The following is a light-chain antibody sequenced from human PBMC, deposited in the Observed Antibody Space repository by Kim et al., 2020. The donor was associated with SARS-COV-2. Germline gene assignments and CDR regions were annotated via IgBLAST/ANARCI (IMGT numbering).Light chain of an antibody. Sequence: SSELTQDPAVSVALGQTVRITCQGDSLRGFYASWYQQKSRHAPVLVFYGRSNRPSGVPDRFSGSSSGDTASLTITGAQAEDEADYYCNCRDNGFGGGTKL. CDR1: SLRGFY. CDR3: NCRDNG. CDR2: GRS. V-gene: IGLV3-19*01. J-gene: IGLJ2*01.